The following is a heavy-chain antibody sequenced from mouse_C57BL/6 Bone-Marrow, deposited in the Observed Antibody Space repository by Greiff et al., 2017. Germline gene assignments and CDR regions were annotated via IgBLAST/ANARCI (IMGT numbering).Heavy chain of an antibody. Sequence: VQLQQSGAELVRPGASVTLSCKASGYTFTDYEMHWVKQTPVHGLEWIGAIDPETGGTAYNQKFKGKAILTADQSSSTAYMELRSLTSEDSAVYYCTRFYYGYAWFAYWGQGTLVTVSA. CDR3: TRFYYGYAWFAY. V-gene: IGHV1-15*01. CDR1: GYTFTDYE. J-gene: IGHJ3*01. D-gene: IGHD2-2*01. CDR2: IDPETGGT.